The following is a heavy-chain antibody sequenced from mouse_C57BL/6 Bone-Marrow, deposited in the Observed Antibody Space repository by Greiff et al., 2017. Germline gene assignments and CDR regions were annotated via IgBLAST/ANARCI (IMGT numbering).Heavy chain of an antibody. J-gene: IGHJ4*01. Sequence: EVQLQQSGAELVRPGASVKLSCTASGFNIKDYYMHWVKQRPEQGLEWIGRIDPEDGDTEYAPKFQGKATMTADTSSNTAYLQLSSLTSEDTAVYYCTTDGYDNYAMDYWGQGTSVTVSS. D-gene: IGHD2-2*01. CDR1: GFNIKDYY. CDR3: TTDGYDNYAMDY. V-gene: IGHV14-1*01. CDR2: IDPEDGDT.